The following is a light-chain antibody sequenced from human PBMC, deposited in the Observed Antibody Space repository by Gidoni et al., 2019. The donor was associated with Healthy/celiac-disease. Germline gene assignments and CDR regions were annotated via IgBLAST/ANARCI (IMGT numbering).Light chain of an antibody. V-gene: IGLV3-1*01. J-gene: IGLJ2*01. CDR1: KWGDKY. CDR3: QAWDSSTLV. CDR2: QDS. Sequence: SYELTQPPSVSVSPGQTASITCSGDKWGDKYACRSQQKPGQSPVLVIYQDSKRPSGIPERFSGSNSGNTATLIISGTQAMDEADYYCQAWDSSTLVFGGGTKLTVL.